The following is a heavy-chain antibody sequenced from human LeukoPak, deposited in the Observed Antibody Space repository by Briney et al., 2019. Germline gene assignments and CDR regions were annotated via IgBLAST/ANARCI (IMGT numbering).Heavy chain of an antibody. J-gene: IGHJ6*02. CDR2: IYYSGCT. V-gene: IGHV4-31*03. CDR1: GGSISSGGYY. Sequence: PSQTLSLTCTVSGGSISSGGYYWSWIRQHPGKGLEWIGYIYYSGCTYYNPSLKSRVTISVDTSKNQFSLKLSSVTAADTAVYYCARDRGFGDRITYGMDVWGQGTTVTVSS. D-gene: IGHD3-10*01. CDR3: ARDRGFGDRITYGMDV.